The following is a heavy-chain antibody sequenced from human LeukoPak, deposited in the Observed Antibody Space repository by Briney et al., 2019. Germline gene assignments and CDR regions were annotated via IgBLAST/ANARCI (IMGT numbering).Heavy chain of an antibody. J-gene: IGHJ4*02. CDR2: IIPIFGTA. D-gene: IGHD1-7*01. CDR1: GGTFSSYA. CDR3: AREVVTGTKLPPKVILYYFDY. V-gene: IGHV1-69*13. Sequence: SVKVSCKASGGTFSSYAISWVRQAPGQGLEWMGGIIPIFGTANYAQKFQGRVTITADESTSTAYMELSSLRSEDTAVYYCAREVVTGTKLPPKVILYYFDYWGQGTLVTVSS.